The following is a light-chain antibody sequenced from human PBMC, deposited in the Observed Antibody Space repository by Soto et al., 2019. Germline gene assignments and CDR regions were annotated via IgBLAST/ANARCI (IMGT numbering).Light chain of an antibody. CDR1: QSVDSN. Sequence: EIVMTQSPATLSVSPGERATLSCRASQSVDSNLAWYQQKPGQAPRLLIFGASTRATGTPARFSGSGSGTDFTLTISSLQSEDFGVYFCQQYDNWPLTFGGGTKVDIK. J-gene: IGKJ4*01. CDR3: QQYDNWPLT. V-gene: IGKV3D-15*01. CDR2: GAS.